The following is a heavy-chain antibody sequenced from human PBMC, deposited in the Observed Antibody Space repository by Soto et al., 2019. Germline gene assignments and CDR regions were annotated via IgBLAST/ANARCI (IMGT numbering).Heavy chain of an antibody. CDR2: ISGSGGST. V-gene: IGHV3-23*01. Sequence: PRWFLRLSCAASGFTFSSYAMRWVRQAPGKGLEWVSAISGSGGSTYYADSVKGRFTISRDNSKNTLYLQMSSLRAEDTAVYYCAIITMVRGVTNHPRPPPPVGWGQGTLVTVSS. CDR1: GFTFSSYA. D-gene: IGHD3-10*01. CDR3: AIITMVRGVTNHPRPPPPVG. J-gene: IGHJ4*02.